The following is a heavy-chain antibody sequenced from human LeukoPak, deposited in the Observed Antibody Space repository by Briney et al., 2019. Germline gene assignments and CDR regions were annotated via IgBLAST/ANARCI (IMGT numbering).Heavy chain of an antibody. CDR1: GGSISSYY. D-gene: IGHD6-19*01. Sequence: SETLSLTCTVSGGSISSYYWSWIRQPPGKGLEWIGYIYYSGSTNYNPSLKSRVTISVDTSKNQFSLKLSSVTAADTAVYYCARDFVAVAGRGGDAFDIWGQGTMATVSS. CDR2: IYYSGST. J-gene: IGHJ3*02. CDR3: ARDFVAVAGRGGDAFDI. V-gene: IGHV4-59*01.